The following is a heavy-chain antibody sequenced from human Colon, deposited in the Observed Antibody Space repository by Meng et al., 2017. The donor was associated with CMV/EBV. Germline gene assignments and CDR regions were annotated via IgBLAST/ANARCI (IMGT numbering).Heavy chain of an antibody. CDR2: ISNINYK. J-gene: IGHJ6*02. V-gene: IGHV3-21*01. CDR1: GFNFNTYS. D-gene: IGHD3-10*01. CDR3: ARSYYYGLDV. Sequence: GGSLRLSCVASGFNFNTYSVNWVRQAPGKGLEWVSSISNINYKYQADSVKGRFTISRDNAKNSLSLLMNSLRPEDTAVYYCARSYYYGLDVWGQGTTVTVSS.